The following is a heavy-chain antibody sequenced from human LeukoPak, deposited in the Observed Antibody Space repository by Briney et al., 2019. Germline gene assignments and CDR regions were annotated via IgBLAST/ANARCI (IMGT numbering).Heavy chain of an antibody. V-gene: IGHV4-59*08. CDR1: GGSISSYY. J-gene: IGHJ4*02. CDR3: ARGIAAAGLTQYYFDY. CDR2: IYYSGST. D-gene: IGHD6-13*01. Sequence: PSETLSLTSTVSGGSISSYYWSWIRQPPGKGLEWIGYIYYSGSTNYNPSLKSRVTISVDTSKNQFSLKLSSVTAADTAVYYCARGIAAAGLTQYYFDYWGQGTLVTVSS.